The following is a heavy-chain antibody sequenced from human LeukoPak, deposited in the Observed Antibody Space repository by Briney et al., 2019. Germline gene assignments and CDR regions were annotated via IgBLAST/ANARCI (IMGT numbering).Heavy chain of an antibody. CDR2: INPSGGST. CDR3: ARDWVRDGYNYAFDY. Sequence: ASVKVSCKASGYTFTSYYMHWVRQAPGQGLEWMGIINPSGGSTSYAQKLQGRVTMTTDTSTSTAYMELRSLRSDDTAVYYCARDWVRDGYNYAFDYWGQGTLVTVSS. J-gene: IGHJ4*02. CDR1: GYTFTSYY. V-gene: IGHV1-46*01. D-gene: IGHD5-24*01.